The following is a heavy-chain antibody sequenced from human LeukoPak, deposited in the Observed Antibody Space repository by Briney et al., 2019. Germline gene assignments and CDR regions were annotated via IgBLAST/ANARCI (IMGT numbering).Heavy chain of an antibody. J-gene: IGHJ6*02. Sequence: GGSLRLSCAASGFTFSSYAMHWVRQAPGKGLEWVAVISYDGSNKYYADSVKGRFTISRDNSKNTLYLQMNSLRAEDTAVYYCARDPLRLLEWLSPRYYYYYGMDVWGQGTTVTVSS. CDR3: ARDPLRLLEWLSPRYYYYYGMDV. V-gene: IGHV3-30*04. CDR2: ISYDGSNK. D-gene: IGHD3-3*01. CDR1: GFTFSSYA.